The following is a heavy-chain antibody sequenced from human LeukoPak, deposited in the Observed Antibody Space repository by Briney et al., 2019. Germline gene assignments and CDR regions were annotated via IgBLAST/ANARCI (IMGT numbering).Heavy chain of an antibody. CDR1: GFTFSSYW. J-gene: IGHJ4*02. Sequence: GGSLRLSCAASGFTFSSYWMHWVRQAPGKGLMWVSRINSDGRITDYADSVKGRFAISRDNAKNTLYLQMNSLRAEDTAVYYCARAPGTVTDYWGQGTLVTVSS. D-gene: IGHD4-17*01. CDR2: INSDGRIT. V-gene: IGHV3-74*01. CDR3: ARAPGTVTDY.